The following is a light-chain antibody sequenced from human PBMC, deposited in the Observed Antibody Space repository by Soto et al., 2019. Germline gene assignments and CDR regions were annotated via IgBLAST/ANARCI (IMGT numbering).Light chain of an antibody. V-gene: IGKV3-15*01. Sequence: EIVMTQSPATLSVSPGERATLSCRASQSVRGNLAWYQQKPGQSPRLLIYGASSRATGTPARFSGSGSGTDFTLTISRLEPEDFAVYYCQQYDTSPRTFGPGTKVDIK. CDR2: GAS. CDR3: QQYDTSPRT. CDR1: QSVRGN. J-gene: IGKJ1*01.